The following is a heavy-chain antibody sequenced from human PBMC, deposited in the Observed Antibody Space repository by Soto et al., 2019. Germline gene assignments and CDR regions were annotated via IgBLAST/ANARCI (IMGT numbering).Heavy chain of an antibody. CDR2: IYPGDSDT. Sequence: GESLKISCNGSGYIFTSYWIGWVRQMPGKGLEWMGIIYPGDSDTRYSPSFQGQVTISADKSISTAYLQWTSLKASDTAMYYCARVTQLVVSWFDPWGQGTLVTVS. CDR1: GYIFTSYW. J-gene: IGHJ5*02. CDR3: ARVTQLVVSWFDP. D-gene: IGHD6-6*01. V-gene: IGHV5-51*01.